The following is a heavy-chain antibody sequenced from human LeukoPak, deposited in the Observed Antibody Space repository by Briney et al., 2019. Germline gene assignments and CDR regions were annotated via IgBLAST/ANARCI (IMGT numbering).Heavy chain of an antibody. CDR1: GGSISSYY. CDR3: ARGVVPAARRSLGRFYFDY. CDR2: IYYSGST. D-gene: IGHD2-2*01. J-gene: IGHJ4*02. Sequence: SETLSLTCTVSGGSISSYYWSWIRQPPGKGLEWIGYIYYSGSTNYNPSLESRVIISVDTSKNQFSLKLSSVTAADTAVYYCARGVVPAARRSLGRFYFDYWGQGTLVTVSS. V-gene: IGHV4-59*01.